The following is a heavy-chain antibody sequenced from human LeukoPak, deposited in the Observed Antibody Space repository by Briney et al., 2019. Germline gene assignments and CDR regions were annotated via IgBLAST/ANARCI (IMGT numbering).Heavy chain of an antibody. Sequence: PSETLSLTCAVYGGSFSGYYWSWIRQPPGKGLEWIGEINHSGSTNYNPSLKSRVTISVDTSKNQFSLKLSSVTAADTAVYYCASQSGGYAYWGQGTLVTVSS. J-gene: IGHJ4*02. CDR1: GGSFSGYY. D-gene: IGHD5-12*01. CDR2: INHSGST. CDR3: ASQSGGYAY. V-gene: IGHV4-34*01.